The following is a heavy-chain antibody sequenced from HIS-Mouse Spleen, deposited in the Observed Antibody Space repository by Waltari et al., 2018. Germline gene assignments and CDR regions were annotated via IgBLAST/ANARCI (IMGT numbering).Heavy chain of an antibody. J-gene: IGHJ4*02. CDR3: ARIAEGYTSVCYAFDY. V-gene: IGHV2-70*17. CDR1: GFSLSTSGMC. D-gene: IGHD6-19*01. CDR2: IDWDVVK. Sequence: QVTLRESGPALVKPTQTLTLTCTFSGFSLSTSGMCVSLIRQPPREALEWLARIDWDVVKFYNTTLNSRLPISRITSNNQVVLTMTNMDPLDTANYYCARIAEGYTSVCYAFDYWGQGSLVAVSS.